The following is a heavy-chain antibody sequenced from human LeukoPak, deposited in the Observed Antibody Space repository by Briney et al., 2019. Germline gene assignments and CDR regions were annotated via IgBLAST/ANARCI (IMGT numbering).Heavy chain of an antibody. J-gene: IGHJ6*02. D-gene: IGHD3-10*01. V-gene: IGHV1-2*02. CDR1: GYSFTGYF. CDR3: ARVPSMIRGVVNYGMDV. CDR2: INPNSGDT. Sequence: GASVKVSCKTSGYSFTGYFMHWVRQAPGQGLEWMGWINPNSGDTKYAQRFQGGVTMTRDTSISTAYMELRRLTSDDTAVYYCARVPSMIRGVVNYGMDVWGQGTTVTVSS.